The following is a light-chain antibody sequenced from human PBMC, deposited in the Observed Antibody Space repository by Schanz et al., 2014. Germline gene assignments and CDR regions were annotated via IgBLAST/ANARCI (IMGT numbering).Light chain of an antibody. CDR3: CSYAGSYTWV. CDR2: EGS. V-gene: IGLV2-23*01. Sequence: QSALTQPASVSGSPGQSITISCTGTSSDVGSYNLVSWYQQHPGKAPKLMIYEGSKRPSGVPDRFSGSKSGNTASLTISGLQAEDEADYYCCSYAGSYTWVFGGGTKLTV. CDR1: SSDVGSYNL. J-gene: IGLJ3*02.